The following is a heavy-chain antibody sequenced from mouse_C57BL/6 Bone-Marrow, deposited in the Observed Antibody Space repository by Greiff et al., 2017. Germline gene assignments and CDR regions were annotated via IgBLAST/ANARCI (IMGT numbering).Heavy chain of an antibody. D-gene: IGHD2-4*01. CDR1: GFTFSSYA. Sequence: EVNVVESGGGLVKPGGSLKLSCAASGFTFSSYAMSWVRQTPEKRLEWVATISDGGSYTYYPDNVKGRFTISRDNAKNNLYLQMSHLKSEDTAMYYCARDSTMITEYFDYWGQGTTLTVAS. CDR2: ISDGGSYT. J-gene: IGHJ2*01. CDR3: ARDSTMITEYFDY. V-gene: IGHV5-4*01.